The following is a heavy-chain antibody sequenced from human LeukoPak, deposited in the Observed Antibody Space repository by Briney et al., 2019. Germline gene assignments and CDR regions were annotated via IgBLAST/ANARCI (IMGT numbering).Heavy chain of an antibody. J-gene: IGHJ3*02. CDR3: AREGSGSYYVDAFDI. Sequence: PGGSLRLSCAASGFTIGPYAMYWVRQGPGRGLEWVSVIKADGSGTFYADSVRGRFTTSRDNSKNTLYLQMNSLRAEDTAVYYCAREGSGSYYVDAFDIWGQGTMVTVSS. CDR1: GFTIGPYA. V-gene: IGHV3-NL1*01. D-gene: IGHD1-26*01. CDR2: IKADGSGT.